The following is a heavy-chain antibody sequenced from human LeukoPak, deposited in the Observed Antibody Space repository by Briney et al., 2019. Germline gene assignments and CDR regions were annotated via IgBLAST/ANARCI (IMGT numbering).Heavy chain of an antibody. CDR2: INSDGNST. D-gene: IGHD6-13*01. CDR1: GFTLSNYW. V-gene: IGHV3-74*01. J-gene: IGHJ4*02. CDR3: AKGGYSSSSPFDY. Sequence: GGSLRLSWAASGFTLSNYWRPWVRQPQGKGLVWFSRINSDGNSTIYADSVKGRFTISRDNAKNTLYLQMNSLRADDTAVYYCAKGGYSSSSPFDYWGQGTLVTVSS.